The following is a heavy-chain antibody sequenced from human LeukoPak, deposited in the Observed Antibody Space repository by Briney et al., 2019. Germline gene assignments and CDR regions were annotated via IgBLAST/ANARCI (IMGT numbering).Heavy chain of an antibody. D-gene: IGHD1-26*01. V-gene: IGHV3-7*03. CDR1: GFTFSSDW. Sequence: PGGSLRLSCAASGFTFSSDWMSWVRQAPGKGLEWVANRNKDGGEKYYVDSVKGRFTISRDNAKNSMYLQMNSLRADHTAVYYCVKKGATTGDFDYWGQGTLVTVSS. J-gene: IGHJ4*02. CDR2: RNKDGGEK. CDR3: VKKGATTGDFDY.